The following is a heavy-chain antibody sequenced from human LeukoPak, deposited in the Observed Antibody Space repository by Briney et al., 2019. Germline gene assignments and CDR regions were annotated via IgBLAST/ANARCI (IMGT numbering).Heavy chain of an antibody. D-gene: IGHD3-10*01. CDR1: GFTFSSYG. V-gene: IGHV3-30*02. CDR3: APSRGPKGFLDY. Sequence: GGSLRLSCAASGFTFSSYGMHWVRQAPGKGLEWVAVIRYDGSNKYYADSVKGRFTISRDNSKNTLYLQMNSLRAEDTAVYYCAPSRGPKGFLDYWGQGTLVTVSS. CDR2: IRYDGSNK. J-gene: IGHJ4*02.